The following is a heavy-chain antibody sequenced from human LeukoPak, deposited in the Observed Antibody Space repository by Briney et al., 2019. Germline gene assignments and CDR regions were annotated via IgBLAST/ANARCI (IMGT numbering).Heavy chain of an antibody. CDR3: ARNGKLRYFDWLFNSWSDP. V-gene: IGHV1-2*02. CDR1: GYTFTGYY. CDR2: INPNSGGT. D-gene: IGHD3-9*01. Sequence: ASVKVSCKASGYTFTGYYMHWVRQAPGQGLEWMGWINPNSGGTNYAQKFQGRVTMTRDTSISTAYMELSRLRSDDTAVYYCARNGKLRYFDWLFNSWSDPWGQGTLVTVSS. J-gene: IGHJ5*02.